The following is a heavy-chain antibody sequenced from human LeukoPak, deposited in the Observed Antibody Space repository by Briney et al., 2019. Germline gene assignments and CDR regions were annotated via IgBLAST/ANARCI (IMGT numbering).Heavy chain of an antibody. J-gene: IGHJ6*03. V-gene: IGHV4-61*02. CDR1: GGSISSGSYY. D-gene: IGHD2-2*01. Sequence: KASQTLSLTCTASGGSISSGSYYWSWIRQPAGKGLEWIGRIYTSGTTNYNPSLQSRGTISGDTVKRQLYLKLSSVIAADTAVYYCARAPRNRGYCGATACYEYMDVWGRGTAVTISS. CDR2: IYTSGTT. CDR3: ARAPRNRGYCGATACYEYMDV.